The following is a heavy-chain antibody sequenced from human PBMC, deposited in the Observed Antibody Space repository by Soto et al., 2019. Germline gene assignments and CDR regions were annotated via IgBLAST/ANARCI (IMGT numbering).Heavy chain of an antibody. V-gene: IGHV1-18*01. CDR1: GYTFTSYG. CDR2: ISAYNGNT. Sequence: QVQLVQSGAEVKKPGASVKVSCKASGYTFTSYGISWVRQAPGQGLEWMGWISAYNGNTNYAQKLQGRVTMTTDTSXTTAYMEPRSLRSDDTAVYYCARDQGYSSSWSVPYYWGQGTLVTVSS. CDR3: ARDQGYSSSWSVPYY. D-gene: IGHD6-13*01. J-gene: IGHJ4*02.